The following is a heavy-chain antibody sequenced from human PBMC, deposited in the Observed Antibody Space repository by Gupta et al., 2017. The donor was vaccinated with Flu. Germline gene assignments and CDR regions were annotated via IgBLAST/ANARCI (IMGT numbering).Heavy chain of an antibody. CDR1: GGPSTGYY. Sequence: QVHLQQWGAGLLKPSETLSLTCGVDGGPSTGYYRSWVRQPPGKGLEWIGEIHYSGSTTYNASLEGRVTISADASKNQFSLKLTSVTAADTAIYYCARGRDEAKAGDYWGQGTLVTVSS. CDR3: ARGRDEAKAGDY. V-gene: IGHV4-34*01. J-gene: IGHJ4*02. CDR2: IHYSGST.